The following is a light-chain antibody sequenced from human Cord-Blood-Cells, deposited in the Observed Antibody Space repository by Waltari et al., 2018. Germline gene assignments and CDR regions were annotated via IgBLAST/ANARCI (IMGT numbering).Light chain of an antibody. CDR3: SSYAGSNNWV. Sequence: HSVTISCTGTSSDVGGYNYVSWYQQHPGKAPKLMIYEVSKRPSGVPHRFSGSKSGNTASLTVSGLQAEDEADYYCSSYAGSNNWVFGGGTKLTVL. CDR2: EVS. CDR1: SSDVGGYNY. V-gene: IGLV2-8*01. J-gene: IGLJ3*02.